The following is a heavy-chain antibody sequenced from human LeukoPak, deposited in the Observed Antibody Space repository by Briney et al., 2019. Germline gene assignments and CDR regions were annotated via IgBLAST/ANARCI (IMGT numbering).Heavy chain of an antibody. J-gene: IGHJ4*02. CDR3: ARGQDSGYVPSFDY. CDR2: INHSGST. Sequence: SETLSLTCSVSGDSISSSGYYWDWIRQPPGKGLEWIGEINHSGSTNYNPSLKSRVTISVDTSKNQFSLKLSSVTAADTAVYYCARGQDSGYVPSFDYWGQGTLVTVSS. D-gene: IGHD5-12*01. V-gene: IGHV4-39*07. CDR1: GDSISSSGYY.